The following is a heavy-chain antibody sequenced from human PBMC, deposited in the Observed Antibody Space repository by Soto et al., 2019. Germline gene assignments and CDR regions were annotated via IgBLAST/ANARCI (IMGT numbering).Heavy chain of an antibody. CDR2: IIPIFGTA. J-gene: IGHJ4*02. CDR1: GGTFSSYA. D-gene: IGHD6-19*01. V-gene: IGHV1-69*06. Sequence: SVKVSCKASGGTFSSYAISWVRQAPGQGLEWMGGIIPIFGTANYAQKFQGRVTITADKSTSTAYMELSSLRPEDTAVYYCARGYSSGWTFDYWGQGTLVTVSS. CDR3: ARGYSSGWTFDY.